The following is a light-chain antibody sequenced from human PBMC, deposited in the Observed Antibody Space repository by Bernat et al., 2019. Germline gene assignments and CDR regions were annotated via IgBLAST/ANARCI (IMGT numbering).Light chain of an antibody. CDR2: EVS. Sequence: QSALTQPPSVSGSPGQSVTIPCTGTSSDIGSYNRVSWYQQPPGTAPKLMIYEVSNRPSGVPVRFSGSKSGNTASLTISGLQAEDEADYYCSSYTSRTTYVFGTGTKVTVL. CDR3: SSYTSRTTYV. V-gene: IGLV2-18*02. J-gene: IGLJ1*01. CDR1: SSDIGSYNR.